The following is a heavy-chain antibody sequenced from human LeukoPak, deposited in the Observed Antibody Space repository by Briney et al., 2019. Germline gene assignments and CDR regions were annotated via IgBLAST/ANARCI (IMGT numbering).Heavy chain of an antibody. V-gene: IGHV3-7*01. CDR1: GFSFSKYY. D-gene: IGHD3-22*01. CDR3: AKDPTLYYYDSSENGMDV. Sequence: GGSLRLSCAASGFSFSKYYMAWVRQAPGKGLEWVANIKQDGSDKYYVDSVRGRFTISRDNSKNTLYLQMNSLRAEDTAVYYCAKDPTLYYYDSSENGMDVWGQGTTVTVSS. CDR2: IKQDGSDK. J-gene: IGHJ6*02.